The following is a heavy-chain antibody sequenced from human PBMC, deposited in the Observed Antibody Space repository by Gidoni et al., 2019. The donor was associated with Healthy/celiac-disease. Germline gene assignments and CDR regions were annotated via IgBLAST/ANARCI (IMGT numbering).Heavy chain of an antibody. CDR2: IYHSGST. CDR1: GGSISSSNW. J-gene: IGHJ4*02. Sequence: QVQLQESGPGLVKPSGTLSLTCAVSGGSISSSNWWRWVRQPPGKGLEWIGEIYHSGSTNYNPSLKSRVTISVDKSKNQFSLKLSSVTAADTAVYYCARGYYYDSSGLLLEADYWGQGTLVTVSS. CDR3: ARGYYYDSSGLLLEADY. V-gene: IGHV4-4*02. D-gene: IGHD3-22*01.